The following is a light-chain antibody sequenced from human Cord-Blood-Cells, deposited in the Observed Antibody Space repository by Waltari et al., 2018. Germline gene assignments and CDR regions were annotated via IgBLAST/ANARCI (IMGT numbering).Light chain of an antibody. Sequence: QSPLTQPASVSGSPGQPITISCTGPRSEVGRYNLVSWYQQHPGKAPKLMIYEGSKRPSGVSNRFSGSKSGNTASLTISGLQAEDEADYYCCSYAGSSTWVFGGGTKLTVL. CDR3: CSYAGSSTWV. CDR1: RSEVGRYNL. V-gene: IGLV2-23*01. CDR2: EGS. J-gene: IGLJ3*02.